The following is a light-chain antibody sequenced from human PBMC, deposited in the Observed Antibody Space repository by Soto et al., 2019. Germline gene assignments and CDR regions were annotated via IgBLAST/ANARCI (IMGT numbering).Light chain of an antibody. CDR3: QQSYTTPFT. V-gene: IGKV1-39*01. CDR2: AAS. J-gene: IGKJ3*01. Sequence: DIQLTQSPAFLSASVGDRVTITCRASQSIGIYLNWYQQEPGKAPKLLIYAASTLQSGVPLRFSGSGSGTDFTLSIGSLQPEDFATYFCQQSYTTPFTFGPGTKVDNK. CDR1: QSIGIY.